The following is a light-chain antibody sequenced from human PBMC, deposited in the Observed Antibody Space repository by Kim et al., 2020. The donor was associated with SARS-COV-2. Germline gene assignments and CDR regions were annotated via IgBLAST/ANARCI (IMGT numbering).Light chain of an antibody. CDR2: KTS. Sequence: DIQMTQSPSTLSASVGDRVTITCRASQTISTWLAWYQQKPGKAPKLLIYKTSSLKGGVPSRFSGSGSGTEFTLTISSLQPDDFTTYYCQQYNSYSGTFGQGTKVDIK. CDR3: QQYNSYSGT. V-gene: IGKV1-5*03. CDR1: QTISTW. J-gene: IGKJ1*01.